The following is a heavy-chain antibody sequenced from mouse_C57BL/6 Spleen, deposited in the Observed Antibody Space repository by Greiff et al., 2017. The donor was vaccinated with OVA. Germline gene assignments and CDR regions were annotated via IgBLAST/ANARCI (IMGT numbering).Heavy chain of an antibody. V-gene: IGHV2-2*01. CDR3: ARIGFDY. Sequence: VQRVESGPGLVQPSQSLSITCTVSGFSLTSYGVHWVRQSPGKGLAWLGVIWSGGSTDYNAAFISRLSLSKDNSKSQVFFKMNSLQADDTAIYYCARIGFDYWGQGTTLTVSS. J-gene: IGHJ2*01. CDR1: GFSLTSYG. CDR2: IWSGGST.